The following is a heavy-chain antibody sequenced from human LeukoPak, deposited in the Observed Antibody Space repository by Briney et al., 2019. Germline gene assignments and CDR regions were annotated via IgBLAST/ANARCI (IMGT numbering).Heavy chain of an antibody. CDR2: ISGVGVST. J-gene: IGHJ4*02. D-gene: IGHD2-15*01. Sequence: TGGSRRLSCAASGFFFGDYVVHWVGQAPGKGLGWVSFISGVGVSTKYADPVKGRFTISIDNTTHSLSLPMNSLRTEDTALYYCAKDLNFSGGNCYSPFDNWGQGTLVTVSS. CDR3: AKDLNFSGGNCYSPFDN. CDR1: GFFFGDYV. V-gene: IGHV3-43*02.